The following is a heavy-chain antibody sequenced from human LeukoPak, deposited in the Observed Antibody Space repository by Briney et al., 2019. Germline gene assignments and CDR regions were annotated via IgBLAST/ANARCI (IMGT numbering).Heavy chain of an antibody. CDR3: ARSGGSYSYNWFDS. V-gene: IGHV4-34*01. Sequence: SETLSLTCAVYGGSFSGYYWSWIRQPPGKGLEWIGEINHSGSTNYNPSLKSRVTISVDTSEDQLSLKLSSMTASDTAVYYCARSGGSYSYNWFDSWGQGTLVTVFS. D-gene: IGHD1-26*01. J-gene: IGHJ5*01. CDR1: GGSFSGYY. CDR2: INHSGST.